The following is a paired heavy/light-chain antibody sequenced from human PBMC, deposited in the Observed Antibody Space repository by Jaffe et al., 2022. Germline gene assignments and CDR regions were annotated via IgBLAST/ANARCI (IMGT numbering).Light chain of an antibody. CDR3: NSRDSSGNCVV. CDR2: GKN. CDR1: SLRSYY. Sequence: SSELTQDPAVSVALGQTVRITCQGDSLRSYYASWYQQKPGQAPVLVIYGKNNRPSGIPDRFSGSSSGNTASLTITGAQAEDEADYYCNSRDSSGNCVVFGGGTKLTVL. V-gene: IGLV3-19*01. J-gene: IGLJ2*01.
Heavy chain of an antibody. D-gene: IGHD4-17*01. Sequence: QVTLKESGPVLVKPTETLTLTCTVSGFSLSNARMGVSWIRQPPGKALEWLAHIFSNDEKSYSTSLKSRLTISKDTSKSQVVLTMTNMDPVDTATYYCARYRGGDYVPLGGWYYYYYYMDVWGKGTTVTVSS. CDR3: ARYRGGDYVPLGGWYYYYYYMDV. J-gene: IGHJ6*03. V-gene: IGHV2-26*01. CDR1: GFSLSNARMG. CDR2: IFSNDEK.